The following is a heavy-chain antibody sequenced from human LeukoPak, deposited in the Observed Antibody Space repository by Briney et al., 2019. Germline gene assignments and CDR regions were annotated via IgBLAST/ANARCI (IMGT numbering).Heavy chain of an antibody. V-gene: IGHV3-23*01. J-gene: IGHJ4*02. Sequence: GGSLRLSCAASGFTFSSYAMSWVRRAPGKGLEWVSAISGSGGSTYYADSVKGRFTISRDNSKNTLYLQMNSLRAEDTAVYYCAKRFSSGWYYFDYWGQGTLVTVSS. CDR2: ISGSGGST. CDR3: AKRFSSGWYYFDY. D-gene: IGHD6-19*01. CDR1: GFTFSSYA.